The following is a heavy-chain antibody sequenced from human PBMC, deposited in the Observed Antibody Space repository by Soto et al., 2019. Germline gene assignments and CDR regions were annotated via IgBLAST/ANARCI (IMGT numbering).Heavy chain of an antibody. CDR2: MNPNSGNT. V-gene: IGHV1-8*01. J-gene: IGHJ3*02. CDR1: GYTFTSDD. D-gene: IGHD3-3*01. CDR3: SIFGPLFAFDI. Sequence: ASVKGSCKASGYTFTSDDINWVRQATGQGLEWMGWMNPNSGNTGYAQKFQGRVTMTRNTSISTAYMELSSLRSEDTAVYYCSIFGPLFAFDIWGQGTMVTVSS.